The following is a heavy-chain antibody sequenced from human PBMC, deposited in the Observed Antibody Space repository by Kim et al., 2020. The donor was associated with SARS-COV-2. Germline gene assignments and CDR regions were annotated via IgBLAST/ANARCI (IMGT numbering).Heavy chain of an antibody. CDR1: GYTFKTYP. CDR2: VNAANDQT. CDR3: VRDMNPTVYDY. V-gene: IGHV1-3*01. D-gene: IGHD4-4*01. Sequence: ASVKVSCKASGYTFKTYPIHWLRQAPGQTLEWMGWVNAANDQTKYSQKLQGRNNISRDTSANTAYMEPRSLSTKDTDFCYCVRDMNPTVYDYWGQGTLVTVSS. J-gene: IGHJ4*02.